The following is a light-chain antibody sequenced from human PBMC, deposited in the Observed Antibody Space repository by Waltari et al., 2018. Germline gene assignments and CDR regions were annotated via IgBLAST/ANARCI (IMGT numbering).Light chain of an antibody. J-gene: IGKJ3*01. Sequence: DIQMTQSPSSLPASVGDRVTLTCRASQTISSYLNWYQQKPGKAPKLLIYAAPSLQRGVPSRFSGSGSGTDFTLTISSLQPEDFATYYCQQSYSTPLFTFGPGTKVDIK. CDR2: AAP. CDR1: QTISSY. V-gene: IGKV1-39*01. CDR3: QQSYSTPLFT.